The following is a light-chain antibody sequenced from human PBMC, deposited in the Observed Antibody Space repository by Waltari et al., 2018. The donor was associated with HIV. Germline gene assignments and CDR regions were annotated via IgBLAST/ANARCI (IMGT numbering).Light chain of an antibody. CDR1: QSVKEF. Sequence: EILLTQSPPTLSVSLGETATLSCRPSQSVKEFLAWYQRRPGQPPRLVVYGASKRAAGVPARFSGSGFGTDFTLTISGLEPEDVALYYCQHRTTWPPTFGGGTRVEIE. CDR2: GAS. CDR3: QHRTTWPPT. V-gene: IGKV3-11*01. J-gene: IGKJ4*01.